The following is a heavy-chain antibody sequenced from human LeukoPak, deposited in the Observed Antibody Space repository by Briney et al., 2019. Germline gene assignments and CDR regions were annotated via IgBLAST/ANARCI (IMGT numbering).Heavy chain of an antibody. D-gene: IGHD3-10*01. CDR2: IYHIGST. J-gene: IGHJ4*02. CDR3: ARAGWIITSGIDY. Sequence: PSESLSLTCGVSGFSISRSYYWAWIRQPPGKGLEWIGIIYHIGSTYYSPSLGSRVTMSVDTSKNEFSLNLKSVTAADTAVYYCARAGWIITSGIDYWGQGALVTVSS. CDR1: GFSISRSYY. V-gene: IGHV4-38-2*01.